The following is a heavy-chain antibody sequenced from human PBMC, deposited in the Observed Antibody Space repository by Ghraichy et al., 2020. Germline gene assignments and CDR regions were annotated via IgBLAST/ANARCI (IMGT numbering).Heavy chain of an antibody. D-gene: IGHD3-3*01. Sequence: GGSLRLSCAASGFTFSGYWMNWVRQAPGKGLEWVANIKQDGSEKYYVDFVKGRFTISRDNGKNSLYLQMNSLRAEDTAVYYCARETDSSNFWSGYLGWGQGTLVTVSS. CDR3: ARETDSSNFWSGYLG. CDR2: IKQDGSEK. J-gene: IGHJ1*01. CDR1: GFTFSGYW. V-gene: IGHV3-7*01.